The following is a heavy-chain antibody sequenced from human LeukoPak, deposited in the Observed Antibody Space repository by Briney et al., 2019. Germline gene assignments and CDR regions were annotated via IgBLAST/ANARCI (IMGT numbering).Heavy chain of an antibody. J-gene: IGHJ4*02. CDR2: ISGSGGST. D-gene: IGHD3-10*01. CDR3: AKDSGTYRYYFDY. V-gene: IGHV3-23*01. Sequence: PGGSLRLSCAASGFTFSSHAMHWVRQAPGKGLEWVSAISGSGGSTFYADSVKGRFTISRDNSKNTLYLQMNSLRAEDTAVYYCAKDSGTYRYYFDYWGQGTLVTVYS. CDR1: GFTFSSHA.